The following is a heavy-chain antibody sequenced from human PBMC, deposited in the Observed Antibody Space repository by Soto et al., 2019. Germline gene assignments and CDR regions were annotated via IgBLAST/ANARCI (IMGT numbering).Heavy chain of an antibody. CDR3: ARVFAYCSRTSCLDY. J-gene: IGHJ4*02. D-gene: IGHD2-2*01. Sequence: ASVKVSCKASGYTFTTYGVSWVRQAPGQGLEWMGWISAYNCNTEYAQKLQGRVTMTTDTSTSTAYMEVRSLRSDDTAVYYCARVFAYCSRTSCLDYWGQGTLVTVSS. CDR2: ISAYNCNT. CDR1: GYTFTTYG. V-gene: IGHV1-18*01.